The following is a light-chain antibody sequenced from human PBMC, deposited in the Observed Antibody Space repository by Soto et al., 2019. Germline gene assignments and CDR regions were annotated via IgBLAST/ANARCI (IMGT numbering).Light chain of an antibody. V-gene: IGKV3-15*01. CDR2: GVS. CDR1: ETISRN. CDR3: QQYYKWSSIT. J-gene: IGKJ5*01. Sequence: EIVMTQSPATLSVSPGERVTLSCRASETISRNLACYQQKPGQTPSLLMYGVSTRVTGIPARFGGSGSGTESTPTIYSPQSEDFAVYYCQQYYKWSSITFGQGTRLEIK.